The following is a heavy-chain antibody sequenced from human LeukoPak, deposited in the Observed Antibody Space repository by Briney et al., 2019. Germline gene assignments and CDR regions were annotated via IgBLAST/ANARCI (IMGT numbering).Heavy chain of an antibody. CDR3: ARETSVAAAGTLDY. V-gene: IGHV3-30*04. J-gene: IGHJ4*02. D-gene: IGHD6-13*01. CDR2: ISYDGSNK. Sequence: PGGSLRLSCAASGFTFSSYAMHWVRQAPGKGLEWVAVISYDGSNKYYADSVKGRFTISRDNSKNTLYLQMNSLRAEDTAVYYCARETSVAAAGTLDYWGQGTLVTVSS. CDR1: GFTFSSYA.